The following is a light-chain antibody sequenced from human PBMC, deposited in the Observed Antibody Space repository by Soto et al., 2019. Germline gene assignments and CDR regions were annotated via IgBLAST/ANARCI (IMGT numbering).Light chain of an antibody. CDR1: SSDVGAYKF. Sequence: QAASVSGSPGQSITISCTGTSSDVGAYKFVSWYQQYPGKAPKLMIYDVSNRPSGVSNRFSGSKSGNTASLTISGLQAEDEADYYCSSYTSSSTVVFGGGTQLTVL. CDR3: SSYTSSSTVV. V-gene: IGLV2-14*01. J-gene: IGLJ2*01. CDR2: DVS.